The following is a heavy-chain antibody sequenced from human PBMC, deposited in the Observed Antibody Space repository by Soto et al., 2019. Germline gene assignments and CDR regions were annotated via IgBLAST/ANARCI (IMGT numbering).Heavy chain of an antibody. CDR1: GYTFTNYD. V-gene: IGHV1-18*01. Sequence: QVHLVQSGAEVKKPGASVKVSCKASGYTFTNYDINWVRQAPGQGLEWMGWISTYTGNTNYAQKLQGRVTMTTDTATRPAYMEPRSLRSDDTAVYYCARGYYYGSGRPTPGGMDVWGQGTTVTVSS. J-gene: IGHJ6*02. CDR2: ISTYTGNT. D-gene: IGHD3-10*01. CDR3: ARGYYYGSGRPTPGGMDV.